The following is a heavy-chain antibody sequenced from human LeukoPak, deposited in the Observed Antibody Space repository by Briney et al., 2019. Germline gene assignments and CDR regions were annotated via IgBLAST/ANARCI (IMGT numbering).Heavy chain of an antibody. CDR3: AKDTAVRYFDWLSSGGMDV. CDR2: ISWDGGST. D-gene: IGHD3-9*01. J-gene: IGHJ6*02. V-gene: IGHV3-43D*03. CDR1: GFTFDNYA. Sequence: GGSLSLSCAASGFTFDNYALHWVRQVPGKGLEWVSLISWDGGSTYYADSVRGRFTISRDNSKNSLYLQMNSLRTEDTALYYCAKDTAVRYFDWLSSGGMDVWGQGTTVTVSS.